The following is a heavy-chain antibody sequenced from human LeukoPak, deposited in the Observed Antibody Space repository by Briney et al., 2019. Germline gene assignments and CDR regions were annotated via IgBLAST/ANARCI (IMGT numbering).Heavy chain of an antibody. CDR1: GFTFSSYS. Sequence: GGEMRLSCAASGFTFSSYSMNWVRQAPGKGLEWVSSIISSSSYIYYADSVKGRFTISRDNAKNSLYLQMNSLRAEDTAVYYCARDNRLTYYDIIYEYWGQGTLVTV. D-gene: IGHD3-9*01. J-gene: IGHJ4*02. V-gene: IGHV3-21*01. CDR2: IISSSSYI. CDR3: ARDNRLTYYDIIYEY.